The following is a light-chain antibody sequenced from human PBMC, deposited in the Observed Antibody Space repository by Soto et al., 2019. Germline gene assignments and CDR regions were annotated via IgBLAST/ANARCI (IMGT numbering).Light chain of an antibody. J-gene: IGKJ4*01. Sequence: DIVMTQSPDSLAFSLGERATINCKSSQSGVFRSNNKNYLAWYQQKPGQPPKLLIYWASTRESGVPDRFSGSGSGTDFTLTISSLQAEDVAIYFCQQYYSRPLTFGGGTKVDIK. CDR3: QQYYSRPLT. V-gene: IGKV4-1*01. CDR1: QSGVFRSNNKNY. CDR2: WAS.